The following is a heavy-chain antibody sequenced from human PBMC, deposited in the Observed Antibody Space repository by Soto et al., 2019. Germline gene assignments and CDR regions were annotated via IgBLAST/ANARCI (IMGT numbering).Heavy chain of an antibody. CDR3: ARYSVRVGNWFDP. CDR2: IYHSGST. V-gene: IGHV4-4*02. D-gene: IGHD1-26*01. CDR1: GGSISSSNW. J-gene: IGHJ5*02. Sequence: PSETLSLTCAVSGGSISSSNWWSWVRQPPGKGLEWIGEIYHSGSTNYNPSLKSRVTISVDKSKNQFSLKLSSVTAADTAVYYCARYSVRVGNWFDPWGQGTLVTVSS.